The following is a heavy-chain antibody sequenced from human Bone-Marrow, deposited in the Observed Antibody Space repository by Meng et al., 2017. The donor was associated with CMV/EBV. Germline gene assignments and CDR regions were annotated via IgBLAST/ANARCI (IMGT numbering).Heavy chain of an antibody. D-gene: IGHD2-15*01. Sequence: GESLKISCAASGFTVSSNYMNWVRQAPGKGLEWVSVIYSGGDTYYADSVKGRFTISRDKFKNTLYLHMNSLTGEDTAVYYCTGETGGRVFGMEVWGQGTTVTVSS. J-gene: IGHJ6*02. CDR2: IYSGGDT. V-gene: IGHV3-53*01. CDR3: TGETGGRVFGMEV. CDR1: GFTVSSNY.